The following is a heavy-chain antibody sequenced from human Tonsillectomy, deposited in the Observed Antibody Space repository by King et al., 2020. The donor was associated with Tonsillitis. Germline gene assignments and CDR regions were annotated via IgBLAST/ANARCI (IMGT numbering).Heavy chain of an antibody. CDR3: ARQGHGDVDLEFDY. D-gene: IGHD7-27*01. V-gene: IGHV4-59*08. CDR2: VYYSGRT. CDR1: GGSISNYY. J-gene: IGHJ4*02. Sequence: QLQLQESGPGLVKPSETLSLTCTVSGGSISNYYWSWVRQPPAKGLEWIGYVYYSGRTNYNPSLKSRVTMSVDTSKNQFSLKLSSVTAADTAVYYCARQGHGDVDLEFDYWGQGTLVTVSS.